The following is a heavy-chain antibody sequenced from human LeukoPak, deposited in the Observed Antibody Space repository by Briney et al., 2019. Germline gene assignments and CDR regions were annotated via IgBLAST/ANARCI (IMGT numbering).Heavy chain of an antibody. Sequence: ETLSLTCAVYGGSFSGYYWSWIRQPAGKGLEWIGRIYTSGSTNYNPSLKSRVTISVDTSKNQFSLKLSSVTAADTAVYYCAREMVVPAAAGWFDPWGQGTLVTVSS. J-gene: IGHJ5*02. CDR3: AREMVVPAAAGWFDP. V-gene: IGHV4-4*07. CDR2: IYTSGST. D-gene: IGHD2-2*01. CDR1: GGSFSGYY.